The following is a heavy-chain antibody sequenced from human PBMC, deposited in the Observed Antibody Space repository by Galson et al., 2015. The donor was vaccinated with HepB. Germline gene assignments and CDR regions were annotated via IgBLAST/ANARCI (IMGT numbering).Heavy chain of an antibody. V-gene: IGHV1-69*04. CDR3: ARDLPTQYDSSGYHLERDNRLDP. J-gene: IGHJ5*02. Sequence: APGLGLEWMGRVIPILDITIYGLKFQGRVTMTADKSTNTAYMELTSLRSEDTAVYYCARDLPTQYDSSGYHLERDNRLDPWGQGTLVIVST. CDR2: VIPILDIT. D-gene: IGHD3-22*01.